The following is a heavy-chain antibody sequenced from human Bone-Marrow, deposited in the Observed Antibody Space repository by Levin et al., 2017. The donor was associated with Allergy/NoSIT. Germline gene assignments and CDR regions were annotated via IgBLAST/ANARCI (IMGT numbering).Heavy chain of an antibody. CDR2: ISYIGTT. J-gene: IGHJ4*02. D-gene: IGHD1-20*01. Sequence: SETLSLTCSVSGGSITDNNWSWIRQPPGEALEWIGYISYIGTTNSNPSLKSRVTMSVDTSKNRFSLKLSSVTAADTAIYYCARVSRYNWNDLYYFDYWGQGTLVTVSS. CDR3: ARVSRYNWNDLYYFDY. CDR1: GGSITDNN. V-gene: IGHV4-59*01.